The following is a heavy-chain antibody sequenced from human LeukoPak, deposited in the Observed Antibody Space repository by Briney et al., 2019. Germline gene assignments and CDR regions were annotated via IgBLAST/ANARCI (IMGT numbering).Heavy chain of an antibody. J-gene: IGHJ6*03. CDR1: GFTFSSYD. D-gene: IGHD2-2*01. CDR3: GRAGPVTKDHFIDV. V-gene: IGHV3-7*01. Sequence: GGSLRLSCAASGFTFSSYDMTWVRQAPGRGLEWVANIYLDGSRAYYVDSVKGRFTISRDNAKNSLFLQMNSLSAEDTAVYYCGRAGPVTKDHFIDVWGKGTTVTVSS. CDR2: IYLDGSRA.